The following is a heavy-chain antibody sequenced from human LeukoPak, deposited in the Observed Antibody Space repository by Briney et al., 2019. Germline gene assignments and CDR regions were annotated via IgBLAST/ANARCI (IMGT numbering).Heavy chain of an antibody. D-gene: IGHD3-10*01. J-gene: IGHJ5*02. CDR1: GFTFSDYS. V-gene: IGHV3-48*04. CDR3: ARNLYGSGTYYKENWFGP. CDR2: ITASSSTM. Sequence: GGSLRLSCAASGFTFSDYSMNWVRQAPGKGLEWVSYITASSSTMYYADSVKGRFTISRDNAKNSLYLQMSSLRAEDTAVYYCARNLYGSGTYYKENWFGPWGQGTLVTVSS.